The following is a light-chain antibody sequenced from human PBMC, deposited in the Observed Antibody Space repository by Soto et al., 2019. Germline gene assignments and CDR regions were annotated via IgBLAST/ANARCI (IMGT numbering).Light chain of an antibody. CDR1: QSISIT. CDR3: KDRYGLIT. CDR2: DLY. Sequence: EVVLTQSQATLTLSPGERATLSCRASQSISITLAWYQQTPGQAPRLLIYDLYNRVTGITSRFSGSGSGTDFTLTISSLEPEDFAVYYYKDRYGLITSGGRTKVEIK. V-gene: IGKV3-11*01. J-gene: IGKJ4*02.